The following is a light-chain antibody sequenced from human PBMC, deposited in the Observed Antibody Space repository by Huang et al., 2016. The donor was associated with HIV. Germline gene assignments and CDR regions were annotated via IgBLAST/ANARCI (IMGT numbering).Light chain of an antibody. Sequence: EIVLTQSPATLSLSPGERATLSCRASQSVGSFIAWYQQKPVQAPRLLIYDASNRAASIPIRFSGSGSGTHFTLTISSLEPEDFAVYYGQQRSNWLPGTFGQGTKLEIK. CDR1: QSVGSF. J-gene: IGKJ2*02. CDR2: DAS. CDR3: QQRSNWLPGT. V-gene: IGKV3-11*01.